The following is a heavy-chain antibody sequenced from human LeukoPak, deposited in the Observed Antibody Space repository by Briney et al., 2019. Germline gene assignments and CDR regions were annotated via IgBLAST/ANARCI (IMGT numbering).Heavy chain of an antibody. J-gene: IGHJ5*02. D-gene: IGHD2-21*02. CDR2: ISGICLTT. CDR1: RVTFSNSA. CDR3: ARRVRGDGRGGFDP. V-gene: IGHV3-23*01. Sequence: GGSLRLSCVDSRVTFSNSAASCGRVGLRGGLEWVSQISGICLTTYYAYSVKGRFTISRDNSQNTLYLQMDSLRAEDTAVYHCARRVRGDGRGGFDPWGQGTLVPVS.